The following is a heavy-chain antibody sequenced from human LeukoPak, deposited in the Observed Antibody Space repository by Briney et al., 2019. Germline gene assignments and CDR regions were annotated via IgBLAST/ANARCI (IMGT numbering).Heavy chain of an antibody. CDR3: ARGLGSGNYYVGFDY. V-gene: IGHV4-59*12. Sequence: SETLSLTCTVSGGSISSYYWSWIRQPPGKGLEWIGYIYYSGSTNYNPFLKGRVTISVDTSKNQFSLKLSSVTAADTAGYYCARGLGSGNYYVGFDYWGQGTLVTVSS. D-gene: IGHD1-26*01. CDR2: IYYSGST. J-gene: IGHJ4*02. CDR1: GGSISSYY.